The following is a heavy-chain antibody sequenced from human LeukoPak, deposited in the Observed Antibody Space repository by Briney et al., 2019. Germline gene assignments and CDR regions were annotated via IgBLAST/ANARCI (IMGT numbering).Heavy chain of an antibody. CDR1: GFTFSSYA. D-gene: IGHD6-19*01. CDR3: AKVVLGGWYFDY. CDR2: ISGSGGST. Sequence: PGGSLRLSRAASGFTFSSYAMSWVRQAPGKGLEWVSAISGSGGSTYYADSVKGRFTISRDNSKNTLYLQMNSLRAEDTAVYYCAKVVLGGWYFDYWGQGTLVTVSS. V-gene: IGHV3-23*01. J-gene: IGHJ4*02.